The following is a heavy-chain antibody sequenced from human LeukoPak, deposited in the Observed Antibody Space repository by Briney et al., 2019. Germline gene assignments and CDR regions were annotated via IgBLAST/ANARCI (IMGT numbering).Heavy chain of an antibody. CDR2: ISTDGDST. J-gene: IGHJ4*02. CDR3: ARAEGWTTFDY. CDR1: GFTFSRYP. D-gene: IGHD1-1*01. V-gene: IGHV3-64*02. Sequence: GGSLRLSCAASGFTFSRYPMLWVRQAPGKGLEYVSAISTDGDSTYYADSLKGRFTISRDNSKNTLYLQMGSLRAEDMAVYYCARAEGWTTFDYWGQGTLVTVSS.